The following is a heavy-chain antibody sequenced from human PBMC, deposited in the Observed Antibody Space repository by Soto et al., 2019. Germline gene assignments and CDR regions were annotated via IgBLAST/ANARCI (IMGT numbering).Heavy chain of an antibody. J-gene: IGHJ6*02. CDR2: IYYSGST. V-gene: IGHV4-59*01. CDR3: ARDPSIAAADYYYGMDV. D-gene: IGHD6-13*01. CDR1: GGSISSYY. Sequence: SETLSLTCTVSGGSISSYYWSWIRQPPGKGLEWIGYIYYSGSTNYNPPLKSRVTISVDTSKNQFSLKLSSVTAADTAVYYCARDPSIAAADYYYGMDVWGQGTTVTVSS.